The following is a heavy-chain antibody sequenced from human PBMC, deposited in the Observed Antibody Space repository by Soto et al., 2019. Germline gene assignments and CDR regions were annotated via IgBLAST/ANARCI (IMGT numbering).Heavy chain of an antibody. V-gene: IGHV3-9*01. D-gene: IGHD3-10*01. J-gene: IGHJ4*02. CDR3: AKGAVRGARES. CDR2: ISWNSGSI. CDR1: GFTLEEYA. Sequence: RKLSCAASGFTLEEYAMHWVRQAPVKGLEWVSGISWNSGSIGYADSVKGRFTISRDNAKNSLYLQMNSLRAEDTALYYCAKGAVRGARESGGQG.